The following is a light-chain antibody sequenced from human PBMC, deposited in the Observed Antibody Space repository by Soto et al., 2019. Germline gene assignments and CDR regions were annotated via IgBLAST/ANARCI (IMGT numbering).Light chain of an antibody. CDR3: SSYTSSITLV. V-gene: IGLV2-14*01. J-gene: IGLJ2*01. Sequence: QSALTQPASVSGSPGQSITISCTGTSSDVGAYSYLSWYQQHPGKAPKLIIYDVSNRPSGVSNRFSGSKSGNTASLTISGLQAEDEADYYCSSYTSSITLVFGGGTKLTVL. CDR1: SSDVGAYSY. CDR2: DVS.